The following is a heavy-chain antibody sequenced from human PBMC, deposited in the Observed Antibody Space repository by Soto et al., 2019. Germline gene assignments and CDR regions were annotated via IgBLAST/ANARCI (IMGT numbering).Heavy chain of an antibody. D-gene: IGHD1-26*01. Sequence: PSETLSLTCTVSGGSLSPHYWSWIRQPPGKGLEWIGYIYYSGTTKSNPSLESRITMSVDTSRNQFSLKLRSVTAADTAVYYCARLGGSYAVPHFDYWRQGTLVTVSS. CDR1: GGSLSPHY. V-gene: IGHV4-59*11. J-gene: IGHJ4*02. CDR3: ARLGGSYAVPHFDY. CDR2: IYYSGTT.